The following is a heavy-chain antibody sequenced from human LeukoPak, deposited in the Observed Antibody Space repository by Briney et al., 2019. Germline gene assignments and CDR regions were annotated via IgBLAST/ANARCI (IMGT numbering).Heavy chain of an antibody. CDR3: ARDKHYYDSSNYV. D-gene: IGHD3-22*01. V-gene: IGHV3-20*04. CDR2: INWNGGNT. CDR1: GFTFNDYG. Sequence: GGSLRLSCAASGFTFNDYGMSWVRQGPGKGLEWVSGINWNGGNTGYADSVRGRFTISRDNAKNSLYLQMNSLRAEDTALYYCARDKHYYDSSNYVWGQGTLVTVSS. J-gene: IGHJ4*02.